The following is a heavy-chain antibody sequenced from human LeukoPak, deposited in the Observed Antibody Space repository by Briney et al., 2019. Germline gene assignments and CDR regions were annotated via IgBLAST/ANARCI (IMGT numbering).Heavy chain of an antibody. Sequence: PETLSLTCTVSGGSISSYYRSWIRQPPGKGLEGIGYIYYSGSTNYTPSLTSRVTISVDTSKNQFSLKLSSVTAADTAVYYCARARWLFGGSYYFDYWGQGTLVTVSS. D-gene: IGHD3-16*01. CDR2: IYYSGST. CDR1: GGSISSYY. CDR3: ARARWLFGGSYYFDY. J-gene: IGHJ4*02. V-gene: IGHV4-59*01.